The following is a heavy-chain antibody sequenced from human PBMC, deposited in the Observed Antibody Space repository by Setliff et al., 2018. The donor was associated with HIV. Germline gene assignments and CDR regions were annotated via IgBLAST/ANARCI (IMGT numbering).Heavy chain of an antibody. CDR3: ARQYSSSSAHFEY. CDR2: VYHSGGT. Sequence: PSETLSLTCTVSGGSISSFSYYWAWIRQSPGKGLEWIANVYHSGGTDYNPSLRSRVSISVDTSTNQFSLSLASVTAADTAVYYCARQYSSSSAHFEYWGQGALVTVSS. CDR1: GGSISSFSYY. D-gene: IGHD6-13*01. J-gene: IGHJ4*02. V-gene: IGHV4-39*01.